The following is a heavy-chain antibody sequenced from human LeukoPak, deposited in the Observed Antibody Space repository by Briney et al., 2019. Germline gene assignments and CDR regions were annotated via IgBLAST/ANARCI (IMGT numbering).Heavy chain of an antibody. CDR2: INYSGST. Sequence: SETLCLTCTVSGGSISSYYWSRIRQPPGKGLEWIGYINYSGSTNYNPSLKSRVTISVDTSKNQFSLKLSSVTAADTAVYYCATQTGYYHPFDNWGQGTLVTVSS. D-gene: IGHD3-9*01. J-gene: IGHJ4*02. V-gene: IGHV4-59*01. CDR3: ATQTGYYHPFDN. CDR1: GGSISSYY.